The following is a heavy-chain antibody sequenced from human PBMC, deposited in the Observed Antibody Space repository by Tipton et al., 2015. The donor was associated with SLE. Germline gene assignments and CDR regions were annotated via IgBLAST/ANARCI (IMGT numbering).Heavy chain of an antibody. CDR3: AGHPHQLPLPYAY. CDR1: GGSFSGYY. CDR2: INHSGST. V-gene: IGHV4-34*01. J-gene: IGHJ4*02. Sequence: AGLVKPSETLSLTCAVYGGSFSGYYWSWIRQPPGKGLEYIGEINHSGSTDYNPSLKSRVTISVDTSKNQFSLKLSSLTAADTAVYYCAGHPHQLPLPYAYWGQGTLVTVSS. D-gene: IGHD2-2*01.